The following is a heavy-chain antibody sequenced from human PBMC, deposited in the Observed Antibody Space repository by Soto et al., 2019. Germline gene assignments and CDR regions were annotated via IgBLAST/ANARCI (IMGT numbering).Heavy chain of an antibody. CDR2: INPYSGNT. J-gene: IGHJ5*02. V-gene: IGHV1-18*04. Sequence: ASVKVSCKASGYTFSNYGLSWVRQAPGQGLEWMGWINPYSGNTKYIQKLQGRVTLTTDTSTSTAYMELRSLRSDDTAVYYCARVNQSQYCRGDNWFDPWGQGTLVTVSS. CDR3: ARVNQSQYCRGDNWFDP. CDR1: GYTFSNYG. D-gene: IGHD2-15*01.